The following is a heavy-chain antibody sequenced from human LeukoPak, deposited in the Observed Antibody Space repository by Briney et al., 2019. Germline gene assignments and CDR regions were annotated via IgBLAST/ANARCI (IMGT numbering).Heavy chain of an antibody. J-gene: IGHJ4*02. CDR3: ARVRRVVVVPAALDY. Sequence: GRSLRLSCAASGFTFSSYGMHWVRQAPGKGLEWVAVIWYDGSNKYYADSVKGRFTISRDNSKNTLYLQMNSLRAEDTAVYYCARVRRVVVVPAALDYWGQGTLVTVSS. CDR2: IWYDGSNK. D-gene: IGHD2-2*01. V-gene: IGHV3-33*01. CDR1: GFTFSSYG.